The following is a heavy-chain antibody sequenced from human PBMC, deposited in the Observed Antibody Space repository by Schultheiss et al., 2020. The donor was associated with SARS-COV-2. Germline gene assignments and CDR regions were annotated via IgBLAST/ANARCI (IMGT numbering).Heavy chain of an antibody. J-gene: IGHJ3*02. CDR3: ARRVLGAFDI. V-gene: IGHV5-51*01. CDR1: GYSFTSYW. Sequence: GGSLRLSCKGSGYSFTSYWIGWVRQMPGKGLECMGIIYPGDSDTRYSPSFQGQVTISADKSISTAYLRWSRLKASDTAMYYCARRVLGAFDIWGQGTMVTVSS. CDR2: IYPGDSDT.